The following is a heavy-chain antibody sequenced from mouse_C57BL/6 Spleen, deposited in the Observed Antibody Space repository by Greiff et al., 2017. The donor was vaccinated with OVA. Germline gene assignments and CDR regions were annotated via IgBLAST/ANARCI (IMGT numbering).Heavy chain of an antibody. J-gene: IGHJ1*03. Sequence: EVMLVESGGGLVKPGGSLKLSCAASGFTFSSYAMSWVRQTPEKRLEWVATISDGGSYTYYPDNVKGRFTISRDNAKNNLYLQMSHLKSEDTAMYYCASTTVVAHWYCDVGDTGTTVTVSS. CDR1: GFTFSSYA. V-gene: IGHV5-4*03. CDR2: ISDGGSYT. D-gene: IGHD1-1*01. CDR3: ASTTVVAHWYCDV.